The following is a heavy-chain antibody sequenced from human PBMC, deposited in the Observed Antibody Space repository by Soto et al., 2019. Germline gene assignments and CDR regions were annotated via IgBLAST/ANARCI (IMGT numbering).Heavy chain of an antibody. CDR1: GFTFSSYA. CDR2: ISGSGGST. D-gene: IGHD3-3*01. Sequence: EVQLLESGGGLVQPGGSLRLSCAASGFTFSSYAMSWVRQAPGKGLEWVSAISGSGGSTYYADSVKGRFTISRDNSKNTLYLQMNSLRAEDTAVYYCAKAQEYKLRFLEWLLPFDYWGQGTLVTVSS. CDR3: AKAQEYKLRFLEWLLPFDY. J-gene: IGHJ4*02. V-gene: IGHV3-23*01.